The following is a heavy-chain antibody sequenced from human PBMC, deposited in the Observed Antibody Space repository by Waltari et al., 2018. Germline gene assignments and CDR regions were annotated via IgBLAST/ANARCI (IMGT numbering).Heavy chain of an antibody. CDR2: INHSGST. Sequence: QVQLQQWGAGLLKPSETLSLTCAVYGGSFSGYYWSWIRQPPGKGLEWIGEINHSGSTNYNPSLKSRVTISVDTSKNQFSLKLSSVTAADTAVYYCARGGEGIQLWPFYFDYWGQGTLVTVSS. V-gene: IGHV4-34*01. CDR1: GGSFSGYY. D-gene: IGHD5-18*01. J-gene: IGHJ4*02. CDR3: ARGGEGIQLWPFYFDY.